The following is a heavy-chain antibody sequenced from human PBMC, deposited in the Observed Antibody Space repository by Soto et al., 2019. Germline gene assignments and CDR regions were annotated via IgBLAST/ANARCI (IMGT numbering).Heavy chain of an antibody. Sequence: NPSETLSLTCTVSGGSISRYYWSWIRQPPGKGLEWIGYIYYSGSTNYNPSLKSRVTISVDTSKNQFSLKLTSVTAADTAVYYCARQAYCSSSSCLDYFDYWGQGALVTVSS. D-gene: IGHD2-2*01. V-gene: IGHV4-59*01. CDR1: GGSISRYY. J-gene: IGHJ4*02. CDR2: IYYSGST. CDR3: ARQAYCSSSSCLDYFDY.